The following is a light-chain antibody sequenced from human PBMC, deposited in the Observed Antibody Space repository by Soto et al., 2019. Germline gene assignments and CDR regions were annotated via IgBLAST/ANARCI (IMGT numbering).Light chain of an antibody. CDR3: QQYGSSSYT. J-gene: IGKJ2*01. CDR1: QSVSSSY. CDR2: SAS. Sequence: EIVLTQSPGTLSLSPGERATLSCRASQSVSSSYLTSYQQKPGQAPRLLIYSASNRATGIPDRFSGSGSGSDFTLTNSRLEPEDFALYYCQQYGSSSYTFGQGTKPEIK. V-gene: IGKV3-20*01.